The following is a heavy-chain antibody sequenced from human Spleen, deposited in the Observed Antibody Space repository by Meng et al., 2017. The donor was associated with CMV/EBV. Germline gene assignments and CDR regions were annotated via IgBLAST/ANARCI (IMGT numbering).Heavy chain of an antibody. D-gene: IGHD3-3*01. J-gene: IGHJ6*02. CDR3: ARDFGVDSYYDFWSGYSSGMDV. V-gene: IGHV4-59*01. CDR1: GGSISSYY. CDR2: IYYSGST. Sequence: GSLSLTCTVSGGSISSYYWSWIRQPPGKGLEWIGYIYYSGSTNYNPSLKSRVTISVDTSKNQFSLKLSSVTAADTAVYYCARDFGVDSYYDFWSGYSSGMDVWGQGTTVTVSS.